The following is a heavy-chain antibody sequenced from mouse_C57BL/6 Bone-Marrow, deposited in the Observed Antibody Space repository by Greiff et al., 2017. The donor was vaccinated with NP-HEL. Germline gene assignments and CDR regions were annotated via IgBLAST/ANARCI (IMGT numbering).Heavy chain of an antibody. CDR3: AREGWLLPYYAMDY. CDR2: IYPGSGST. D-gene: IGHD2-3*01. V-gene: IGHV1-55*01. Sequence: VQLQQSGAELVKPGASVKMSCKASGYTFTSYWITWVKQRPGQGLEWIGDIYPGSGSTNYNEKFKSKATLTVDPSSSTAYMQRSSLTSEDSAVYYCAREGWLLPYYAMDYWGQGTSVTVSS. J-gene: IGHJ4*01. CDR1: GYTFTSYW.